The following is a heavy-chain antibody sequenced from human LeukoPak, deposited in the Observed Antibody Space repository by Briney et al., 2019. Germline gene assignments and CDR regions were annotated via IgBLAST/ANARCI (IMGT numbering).Heavy chain of an antibody. D-gene: IGHD1-26*01. CDR3: AKGGEGGSHRYFEY. CDR2: ILYDRSHE. J-gene: IGHJ4*02. V-gene: IGHV3-30*02. CDR1: GFTFSSYG. Sequence: GGSLRLSCAASGFTFSSYGMHWVRQAPGKGLVWVTFILYDRSHEYYADSVKGRFTSSRDNSKNTLCLQMNSLRPEDTAVYYCAKGGEGGSHRYFEYWGQGTLVTVSS.